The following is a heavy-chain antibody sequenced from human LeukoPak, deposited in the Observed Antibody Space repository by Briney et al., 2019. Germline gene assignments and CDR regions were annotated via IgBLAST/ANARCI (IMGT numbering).Heavy chain of an antibody. Sequence: AGGSLRLSCAASGFTFSSYAMSWVRQGPGKGLEWVSGIGHGGIHTYYADSVKGRFTVSRDDSKSTLFLQMSSLRADDTALYYCAKDRAQQLVLDFWGQGTLVTVSS. CDR1: GFTFSSYA. V-gene: IGHV3-23*01. D-gene: IGHD6-13*01. CDR3: AKDRAQQLVLDF. J-gene: IGHJ4*02. CDR2: IGHGGIHT.